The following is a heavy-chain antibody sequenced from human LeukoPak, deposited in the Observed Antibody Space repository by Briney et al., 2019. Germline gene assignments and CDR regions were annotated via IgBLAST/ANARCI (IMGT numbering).Heavy chain of an antibody. Sequence: ASVKVSCKASGYTFTSYGISWVRQAPGQGLEWMGWISAYNGNTNSAQKLQGRVTMTTDTSTSTAYMELRSLRSDDTAVYYCARDRYDYVWGSYRRQYNWFDPWGQGTLVTVSS. CDR3: ARDRYDYVWGSYRRQYNWFDP. V-gene: IGHV1-18*01. J-gene: IGHJ5*02. D-gene: IGHD3-16*02. CDR2: ISAYNGNT. CDR1: GYTFTSYG.